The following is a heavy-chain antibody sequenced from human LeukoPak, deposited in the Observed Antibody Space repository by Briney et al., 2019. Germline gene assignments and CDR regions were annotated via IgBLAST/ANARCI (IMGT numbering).Heavy chain of an antibody. CDR1: GGSFSGYY. J-gene: IGHJ3*02. CDR3: ARVGGSYFGAFDI. V-gene: IGHV4-34*01. D-gene: IGHD1-26*01. CDR2: INHSGST. Sequence: SETLSLTCAVYGGSFSGYYWSWIRQPPGKGLEWIGEINHSGSTNYNPSLKSRVTMSVDTSKNQFSLKLSSVTAADTAVYYCARVGGSYFGAFDIWGQGTMVTVSS.